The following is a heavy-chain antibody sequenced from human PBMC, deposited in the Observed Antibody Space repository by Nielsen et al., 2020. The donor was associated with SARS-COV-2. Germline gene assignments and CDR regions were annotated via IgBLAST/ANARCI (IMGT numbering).Heavy chain of an antibody. CDR2: INPNSGGP. V-gene: IGHV1-2*06. J-gene: IGHJ4*02. CDR3: AGSGSGWYNFDS. CDR1: GYRFSVYY. D-gene: IGHD6-19*01. Sequence: ASVQVSCNAPGYRFSVYYMHWVRQAPAQGLEWMGRINPNSGGPNYAQKFQGRVTMTSDTSISTAYMELSGLKSDDTAVFYCAGSGSGWYNFDSWGQGTLVTVSS.